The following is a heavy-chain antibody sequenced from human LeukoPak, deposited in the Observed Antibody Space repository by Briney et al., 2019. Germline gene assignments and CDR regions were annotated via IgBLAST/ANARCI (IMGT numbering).Heavy chain of an antibody. CDR1: GFTFSSYA. Sequence: LPGGSLRLSCAASGFTFSSYAMSWVRQAPGKGLEWVSAISGSDGSTYYADSVKGRFTISRDNSKNTLYLQMNSLRAEDTAVYYCAKSLLTMVRVTRVLDYWGQGTLVTVSS. D-gene: IGHD3-10*01. CDR2: ISGSDGST. V-gene: IGHV3-23*01. J-gene: IGHJ4*02. CDR3: AKSLLTMVRVTRVLDY.